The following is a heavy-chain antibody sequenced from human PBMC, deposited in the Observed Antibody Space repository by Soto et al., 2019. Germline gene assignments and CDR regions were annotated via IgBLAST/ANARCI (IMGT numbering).Heavy chain of an antibody. J-gene: IGHJ4*02. CDR2: FDPEDGET. V-gene: IGHV1-24*01. CDR1: GYTLTELS. D-gene: IGHD3-9*01. CDR3: ATAKPLRYFDSPWAFHY. Sequence: ASVKVSCKVSGYTLTELSMHWVRQAPGKGLEWMGGFDPEDGETIYAQKFQGRVTMTEDTSTDTAYMELSSLRSEDTAVYYCATAKPLRYFDSPWAFHYSGQGIMVTVYS.